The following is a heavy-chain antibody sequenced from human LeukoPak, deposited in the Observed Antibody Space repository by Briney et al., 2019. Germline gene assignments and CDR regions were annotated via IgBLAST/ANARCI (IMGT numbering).Heavy chain of an antibody. CDR3: ARADFSSYGYVELDY. CDR1: GGSISSYY. CDR2: IYYSGST. V-gene: IGHV4-59*08. J-gene: IGHJ4*02. Sequence: SETLSLTCTASGGSISSYYWSWIRQPPGKGLEWIGYIYYSGSTNYNPSLKSRVTISVDTSKNQFSLKLSSVTAADTAVYYCARADFSSYGYVELDYWGQGTLVTVSS. D-gene: IGHD5-18*01.